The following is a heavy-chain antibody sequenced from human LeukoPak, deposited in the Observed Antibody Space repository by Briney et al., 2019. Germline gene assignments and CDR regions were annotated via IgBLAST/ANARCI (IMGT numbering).Heavy chain of an antibody. V-gene: IGHV3-30*02. CDR3: AKSTRLEPHFGY. J-gene: IGHJ4*02. CDR1: GCTFSSYG. D-gene: IGHD1-14*01. Sequence: GGSLRLSCAASGCTFSSYGMHWVRQAPGKGLEWVAFIRYDGSNKYYADSVKGRFTISRDNSKNTLYLQMNSLRAEDTAVYYCAKSTRLEPHFGYWGQGTLVTVSS. CDR2: IRYDGSNK.